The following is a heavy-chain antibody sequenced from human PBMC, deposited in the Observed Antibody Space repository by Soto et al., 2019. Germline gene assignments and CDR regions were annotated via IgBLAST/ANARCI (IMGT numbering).Heavy chain of an antibody. D-gene: IGHD6-19*01. Sequence: QVTLKESGPVLVKPTETLTLRCTVSGLSITDSEMGVSWIRRPPGQPLEWLAHIDSSGEKSYRTFLKSRVAISKDTSKSHIVLTMTNMDPADTATYYCARRHLAVAVSPWFDPWGQGIPVTVSS. CDR2: IDSSGEK. V-gene: IGHV2-26*01. J-gene: IGHJ5*02. CDR1: GLSITDSEMG. CDR3: ARRHLAVAVSPWFDP.